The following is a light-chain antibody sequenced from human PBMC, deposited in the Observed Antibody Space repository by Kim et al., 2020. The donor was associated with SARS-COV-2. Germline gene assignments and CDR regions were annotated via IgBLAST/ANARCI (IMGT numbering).Light chain of an antibody. J-gene: IGKJ4*01. CDR2: WAS. CDR1: QSVLYSSNNKNY. Sequence: DIVMTQSPDSLAVSLGERATINCKSSQSVLYSSNNKNYLAWYQQKPGQPPKLLIYWASTRESGVPDRFSGSGSGTDFTLTISSLQAEDVAVSYCQQYYSTPLTFGGGTKLEI. CDR3: QQYYSTPLT. V-gene: IGKV4-1*01.